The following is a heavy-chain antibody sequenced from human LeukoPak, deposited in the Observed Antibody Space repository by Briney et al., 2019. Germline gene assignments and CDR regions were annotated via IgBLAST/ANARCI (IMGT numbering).Heavy chain of an antibody. CDR1: GFTFNSHW. Sequence: QPGGPLRLSCAASGFTFNSHWMPWVRQAPGKGLEWVASIKQDGSQKNYVDSVKGRFTISRDNAKSSLYLQMNSLRAEDTAVYHCARSYNRAYDYWGQGTLVTVSS. CDR2: IKQDGSQK. D-gene: IGHD1-1*01. J-gene: IGHJ4*02. V-gene: IGHV3-7*01. CDR3: ARSYNRAYDY.